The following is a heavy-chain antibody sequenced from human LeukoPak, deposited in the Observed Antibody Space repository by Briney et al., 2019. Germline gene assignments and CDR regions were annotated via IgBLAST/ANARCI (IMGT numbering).Heavy chain of an antibody. Sequence: SETLSLTCTVSGYSISSYYWSWIRQPPGKGLEWIGYIYYSGSTNYNPSLKSRVTILVDTSKNQFSLKLSSVTAADTAVYYCARVKEAAAGTFDPFGDYYMDVWGKGTTVTVSS. D-gene: IGHD6-13*01. CDR2: IYYSGST. CDR3: ARVKEAAAGTFDPFGDYYMDV. CDR1: GYSISSYY. V-gene: IGHV4-59*01. J-gene: IGHJ6*03.